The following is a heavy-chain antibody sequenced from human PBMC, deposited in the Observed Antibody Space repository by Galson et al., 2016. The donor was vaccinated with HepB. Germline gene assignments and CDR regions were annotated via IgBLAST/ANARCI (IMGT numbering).Heavy chain of an antibody. CDR1: GGSVSSAFYY. J-gene: IGHJ6*04. CDR3: ARLAPGSGKDNYGMDV. CDR2: VSYSGST. V-gene: IGHV4-31*03. Sequence: TLSLTCTVSGGSVSSAFYYLSWFRQHPGRGLEWLGYVSYSGSTYYNPPLESRLTISVDMSKNQLSLKLRSVTAADSAVDYCARLAPGSGKDNYGMDVWGKGTTVTVSS. D-gene: IGHD3-10*01.